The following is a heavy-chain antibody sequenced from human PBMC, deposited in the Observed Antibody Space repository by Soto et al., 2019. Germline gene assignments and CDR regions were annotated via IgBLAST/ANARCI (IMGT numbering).Heavy chain of an antibody. Sequence: EVQLLESGGGLVQPGGSLRLSCAASGFTFSSYAMSWVRQAPGKGLEWVSAISGSGGSTYYADSVKGRFTISRDNSKNTLYLQMNGLRAEDTAVYYCAKPNKPGIAAAGGGFDYWGQGTLVTVSS. CDR3: AKPNKPGIAAAGGGFDY. V-gene: IGHV3-23*01. J-gene: IGHJ4*02. D-gene: IGHD6-13*01. CDR2: ISGSGGST. CDR1: GFTFSSYA.